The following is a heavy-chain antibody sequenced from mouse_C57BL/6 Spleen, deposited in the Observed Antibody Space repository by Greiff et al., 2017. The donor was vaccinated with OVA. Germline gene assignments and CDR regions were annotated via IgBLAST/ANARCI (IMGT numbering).Heavy chain of an antibody. CDR3: ARGEDAWFAY. CDR1: CSPFTRYW. Sequence: VPLQPPGASLFPPVSSVPLSFPSSCSPFTRYWLPLVPPRPLHVLALIGNIDPSDSVTHYNQKFKDKATLTVDKSSSTAYMQLSSLTSEDSAVYYCARGEDAWFAYWGQGTLVTVSA. CDR2: IDPSDSVT. J-gene: IGHJ3*01. V-gene: IGHV1-52*01.